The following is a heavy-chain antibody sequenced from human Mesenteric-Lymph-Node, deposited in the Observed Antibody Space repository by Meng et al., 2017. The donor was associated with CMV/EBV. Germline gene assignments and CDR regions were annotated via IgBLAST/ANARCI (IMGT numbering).Heavy chain of an antibody. V-gene: IGHV3-23*01. CDR2: ISGSGGGT. CDR1: GFTFSSYA. Sequence: GESLKISCAASGFTFSSYAMSWVRQAPGKGLEWVSAISGSGGGTYYADSVKGRFTISRDNSKNTLYLQMNSLRAEDTAVYYCAKDSIVVVPAAIEYYWGQGTLVTVSS. J-gene: IGHJ4*02. D-gene: IGHD2-2*02. CDR3: AKDSIVVVPAAIEYY.